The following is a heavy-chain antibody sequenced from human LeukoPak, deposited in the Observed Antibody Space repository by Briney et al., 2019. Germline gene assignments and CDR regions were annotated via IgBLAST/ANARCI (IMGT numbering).Heavy chain of an antibody. V-gene: IGHV1-2*02. D-gene: IGHD2-2*01. J-gene: IGHJ4*02. CDR2: INPNSGGT. CDR1: GGTFSSYA. Sequence: ASVKVSCKASGGTFSSYAISWVRQAPGQGLEWMGWINPNSGGTNYAQKFQGRVTMTRDTSISTAYMELSRLRSDDTAVYYCGRVRKYCSSTSCYDPLVYWGQGTLVTVSS. CDR3: GRVRKYCSSTSCYDPLVY.